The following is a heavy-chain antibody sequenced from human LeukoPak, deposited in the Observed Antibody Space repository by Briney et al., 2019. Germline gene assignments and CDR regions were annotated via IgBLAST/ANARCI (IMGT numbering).Heavy chain of an antibody. CDR1: GYSFTSYW. CDR3: ARLGDYGDPQDYSYSYMDI. Sequence: GESLKISCKGSGYSFTSYWIGWVRQMPGKGLEWMGIIHPGDSDTRYSPSFQGQVTISADKSISTAYLQWSSLKASDTAMYYCARLGDYGDPQDYSYSYMDIWGTGSTVTVSS. CDR2: IHPGDSDT. D-gene: IGHD4-17*01. J-gene: IGHJ6*03. V-gene: IGHV5-51*01.